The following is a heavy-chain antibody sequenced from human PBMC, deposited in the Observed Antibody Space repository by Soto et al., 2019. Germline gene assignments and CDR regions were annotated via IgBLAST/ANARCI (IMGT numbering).Heavy chain of an antibody. J-gene: IGHJ4*02. CDR3: ARGGYDFWSGPDY. CDR2: IIPIFGTA. V-gene: IGHV1-69*13. D-gene: IGHD3-3*01. Sequence: GAAVKVSCKASGRTFSSYAISWVRQAPGQGLEWMGGIIPIFGTANYAQKFQGRVTITADESTSTAYMELSSLRSEDTAVYYCARGGYDFWSGPDYWGQGTLVTVSS. CDR1: GRTFSSYA.